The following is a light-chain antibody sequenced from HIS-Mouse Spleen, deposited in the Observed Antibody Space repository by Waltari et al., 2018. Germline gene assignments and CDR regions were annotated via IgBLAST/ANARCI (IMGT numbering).Light chain of an antibody. CDR1: ALPKKY. CDR3: YSTDSSGNHRV. Sequence: SYELTQPPSVSVSPGQTARITCSGDALPKKYAYWYQQKSGQAPVLVIYADSKRPSGIPERVSGSSSGTMATFTISGAQVEDEADYYCYSTDSSGNHRVFGGGTKLTVL. CDR2: ADS. V-gene: IGLV3-10*01. J-gene: IGLJ2*01.